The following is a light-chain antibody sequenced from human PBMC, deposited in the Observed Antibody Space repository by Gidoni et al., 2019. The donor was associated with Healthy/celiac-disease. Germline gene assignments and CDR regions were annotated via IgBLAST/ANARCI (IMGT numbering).Light chain of an antibody. Sequence: QSVLTQPPSVSGAPGQRVTISCTGSSSNIVAGYDVHWYQQLPGTAPNLLIYGNSNRPSGVPDRFSGSKSGTSASLAITGLQAEDEADYYCQSYDSSLSGYVVSGGGTKLTVL. J-gene: IGLJ2*01. CDR2: GNS. V-gene: IGLV1-40*01. CDR1: SSNIVAGYD. CDR3: QSYDSSLSGYVV.